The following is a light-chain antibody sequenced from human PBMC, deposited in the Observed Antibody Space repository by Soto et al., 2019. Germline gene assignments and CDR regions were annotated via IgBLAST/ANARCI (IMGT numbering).Light chain of an antibody. Sequence: EIVLTQSPGTLSLSPGERATLSCRASQSVSSSYLAWYQQKPGQAPRLPIYGASSRATAIPDRFSGSGYGTDFTLTIRRLEPEDFAVYYCQQYGSSPRTFGKGTKVDIK. J-gene: IGKJ1*01. CDR2: GAS. V-gene: IGKV3-20*01. CDR1: QSVSSSY. CDR3: QQYGSSPRT.